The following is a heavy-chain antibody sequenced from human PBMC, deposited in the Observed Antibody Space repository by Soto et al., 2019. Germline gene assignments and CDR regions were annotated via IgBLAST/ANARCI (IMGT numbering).Heavy chain of an antibody. J-gene: IGHJ5*02. CDR1: GVSSNNYC. Sequence: SETLSLTCTVSGVSSNNYCLSWVRQPPGKGLEWIGYIYHSGSTYYNPSLKSRVTISVDRSKNQFSLKLSSVTAADTAVYYCARVPSPWGQGTLVTVSS. V-gene: IGHV4-30-2*01. CDR2: IYHSGST. CDR3: ARVPSP.